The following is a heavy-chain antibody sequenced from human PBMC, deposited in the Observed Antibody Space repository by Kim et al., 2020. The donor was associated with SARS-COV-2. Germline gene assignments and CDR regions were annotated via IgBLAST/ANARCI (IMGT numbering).Heavy chain of an antibody. D-gene: IGHD6-19*01. J-gene: IGHJ3*02. CDR3: AKVPMTVAGTVGAFDI. CDR2: IYYSGST. V-gene: IGHV4-31*03. CDR1: GGSISSGGYY. Sequence: SETLSLTCTVSGGSISSGGYYWSWIRQHPGKGLEWIGYIYYSGSTYYNPSLKSRVTISVDTSNHQFSVQLSSVTAADTAMYYCAKVPMTVAGTVGAFDIWGQGTMVTVSS.